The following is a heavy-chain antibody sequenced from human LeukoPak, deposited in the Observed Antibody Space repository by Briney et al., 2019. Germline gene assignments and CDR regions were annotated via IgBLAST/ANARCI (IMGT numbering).Heavy chain of an antibody. CDR1: GFTFSSYS. J-gene: IGHJ4*02. D-gene: IGHD4-17*01. CDR3: VYGDFVRTVNYFDY. Sequence: GGSLRLSCAASGFTFSSYSMNWVRQAPGKGLEWVSVIYSGGNTYYADSVKGRFTISRDNSKNSLFLQMNSLRAEDTALYYCVYGDFVRTVNYFDYWGQGTLVTVSS. V-gene: IGHV3-66*01. CDR2: IYSGGNT.